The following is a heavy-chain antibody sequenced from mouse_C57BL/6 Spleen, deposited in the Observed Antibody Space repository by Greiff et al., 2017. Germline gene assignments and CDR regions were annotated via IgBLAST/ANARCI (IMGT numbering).Heavy chain of an antibody. CDR2: INPNNGGT. V-gene: IGHV1-26*01. CDR3: ARYHYGSSCLAY. Sequence: VQLKQSGPELVKPGASVKISCKASGYTFTDYYMNWVKQSHGKSLEWIGDINPNNGGTSYNQKFKGKATLTVDKSSSTAYMELRSLTSEDSAVYYCARYHYGSSCLAYWGQGTLVTVSA. D-gene: IGHD1-1*01. J-gene: IGHJ3*01. CDR1: GYTFTDYY.